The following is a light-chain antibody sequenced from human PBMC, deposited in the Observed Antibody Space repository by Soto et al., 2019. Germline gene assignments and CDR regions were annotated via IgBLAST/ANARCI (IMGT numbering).Light chain of an antibody. V-gene: IGKV1-9*01. CDR1: QGISSY. J-gene: IGKJ5*01. CDR2: AAS. Sequence: IRVSQSPSSLSASVGDRVTITCRASQGISSYLAWYQQKPGKAPKLLIYAASTLQSGVPSRFSGSGSGTDFTLTISSLQPEDFATYYCQQLNSYPITFAQGTRLEIK. CDR3: QQLNSYPIT.